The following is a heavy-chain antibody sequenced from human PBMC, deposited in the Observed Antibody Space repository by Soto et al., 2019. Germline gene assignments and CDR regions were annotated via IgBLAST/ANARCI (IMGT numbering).Heavy chain of an antibody. Sequence: QVQLVQSGAEVKKPGSSVKVSCKASRGTFSRYAISWVRQAPGQGLEWMGGIIPIFGTANDAQKFQGRVTITADESTSTAYMELSSQRSEDTAVYYCARDRGASGGMDVWGQGTTVTVSS. D-gene: IGHD3-10*01. V-gene: IGHV1-69*12. CDR1: RGTFSRYA. J-gene: IGHJ6*02. CDR3: ARDRGASGGMDV. CDR2: IIPIFGTA.